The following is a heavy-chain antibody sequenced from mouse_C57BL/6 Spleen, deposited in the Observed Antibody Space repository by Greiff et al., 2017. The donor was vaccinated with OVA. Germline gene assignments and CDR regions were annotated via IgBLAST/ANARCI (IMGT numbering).Heavy chain of an antibody. CDR2: ISSGGDYI. V-gene: IGHV5-9-1*02. CDR3: TRDQEDYDYDGFPWFAY. J-gene: IGHJ3*01. CDR1: GFTFSSYA. Sequence: DVMLVESGEGLVKPGGSLKLSCAASGFTFSSYAMSWVRQTPEKRLEWVAYISSGGDYIYYADTVKGRFTISRDNARNTLYLQMSSLKSEDTAMYYCTRDQEDYDYDGFPWFAYWGQGTLVTVSA. D-gene: IGHD2-4*01.